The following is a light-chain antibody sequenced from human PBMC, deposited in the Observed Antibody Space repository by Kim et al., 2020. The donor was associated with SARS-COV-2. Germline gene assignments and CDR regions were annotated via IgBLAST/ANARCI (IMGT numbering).Light chain of an antibody. CDR2: RNN. J-gene: IGLJ3*02. Sequence: RHTATITCTGTSDDVGDGGATWLQQHQGHPPKLLSSRNNNRPSGISERFSASRSGDTASLTITGLQPEDEADYYCSAWDSSLSAWVFGGGTKLTVL. V-gene: IGLV10-54*01. CDR3: SAWDSSLSAWV. CDR1: SDDVGDGG.